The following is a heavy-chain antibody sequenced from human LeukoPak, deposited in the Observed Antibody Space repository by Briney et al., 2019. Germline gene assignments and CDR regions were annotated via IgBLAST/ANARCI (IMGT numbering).Heavy chain of an antibody. Sequence: GGSLRLSCAASGFTFDDYAMHWVRQAPWKGLEWVSGISWNSGSIGYADSVKGRFTISRDNAKNSLYLQMNSLRAEDTALYYCTKDPGYSSGWYEGDAFDIWGQGTMVTVSS. CDR3: TKDPGYSSGWYEGDAFDI. V-gene: IGHV3-9*01. J-gene: IGHJ3*02. CDR2: ISWNSGSI. CDR1: GFTFDDYA. D-gene: IGHD6-19*01.